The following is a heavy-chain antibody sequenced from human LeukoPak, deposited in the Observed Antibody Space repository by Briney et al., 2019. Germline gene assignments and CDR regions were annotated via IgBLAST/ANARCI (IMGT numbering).Heavy chain of an antibody. V-gene: IGHV3-49*04. Sequence: QPGGSLRLSCAASGFTFSSYGMHWVRQAPGKGLEWVGFIRSKAYGGTTEYAASVRGRFTISRDDSKSIAYLQMNSLKTEDSAVYYCTRDQGIPGATPREYFDYWGQGTLVTVSS. CDR1: GFTFSSYG. J-gene: IGHJ4*02. D-gene: IGHD2-2*01. CDR3: TRDQGIPGATPREYFDY. CDR2: IRSKAYGGTT.